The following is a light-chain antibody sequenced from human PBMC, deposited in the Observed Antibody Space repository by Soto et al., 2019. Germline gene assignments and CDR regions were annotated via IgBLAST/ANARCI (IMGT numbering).Light chain of an antibody. CDR3: QQYGSSWLT. J-gene: IGKJ4*01. V-gene: IGKV3-20*01. CDR1: QSVSSSY. CDR2: DAS. Sequence: EIVLTQSPGTLSLSPGERATLSCRASQSVSSSYLGWYQQKPGQAPRLLIYDASSRATGIPDRFSGSGSGTALTLTISRLEAEDFAVYYCQQYGSSWLTFGGGTKVEIK.